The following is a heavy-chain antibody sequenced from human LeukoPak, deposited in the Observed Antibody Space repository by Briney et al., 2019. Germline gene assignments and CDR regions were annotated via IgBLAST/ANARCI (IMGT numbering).Heavy chain of an antibody. CDR1: GYTFTGYY. CDR3: ARDFSSPYSYGYEEGQCY. Sequence: ASVKVSCKASGYTFTGYYMHWVRQAPGQGLEWMGWINPNSGGTNYAQKFQGRVTMTRDTSISTAYMELSRLRSDDTAVYYCARDFSSPYSYGYEEGQCYWDQGTLVTVSS. J-gene: IGHJ4*02. V-gene: IGHV1-2*02. D-gene: IGHD5-18*01. CDR2: INPNSGGT.